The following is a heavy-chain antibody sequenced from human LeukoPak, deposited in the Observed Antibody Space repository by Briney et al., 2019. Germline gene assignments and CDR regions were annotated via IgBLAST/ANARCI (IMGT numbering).Heavy chain of an antibody. V-gene: IGHV4-39*07. Sequence: SETLSLTCTVSGGSISSSSYYWGWIRQPPGKGLEWIGSIYYSGSTYYNPSLKSRVTISVDTSKYQFSLKLSSVTAADTAVYYCASVEMATIASYYFDYWGQGTLVTVSS. CDR2: IYYSGST. D-gene: IGHD5-24*01. CDR1: GGSISSSSYY. J-gene: IGHJ4*02. CDR3: ASVEMATIASYYFDY.